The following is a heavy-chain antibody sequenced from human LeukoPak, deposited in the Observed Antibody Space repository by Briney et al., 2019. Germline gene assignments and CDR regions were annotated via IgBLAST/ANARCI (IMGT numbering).Heavy chain of an antibody. CDR3: ARELISSGWGNVDY. Sequence: SESLSLTCAVSGGSISSSNWWSWVRQPPGKWLEWIGEIYHSGSTNYNPSLKSRVTISVDKSKNQLSLKLSSVTAADTAVYYCARELISSGWGNVDYWGQGTLVTVSS. J-gene: IGHJ4*02. CDR1: GGSISSSNW. V-gene: IGHV4-4*02. CDR2: IYHSGST. D-gene: IGHD6-19*01.